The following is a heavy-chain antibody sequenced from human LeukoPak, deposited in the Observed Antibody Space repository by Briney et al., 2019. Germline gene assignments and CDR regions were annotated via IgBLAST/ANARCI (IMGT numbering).Heavy chain of an antibody. CDR1: GGSISSYY. Sequence: SETLSLTCSVSGGSISSYYWSWIRQPAGKGLEWIGRIYTSGSTNYNPSLKSRVTMSVDTSKNQFSLKLSSVTAADTAVYYCARVMYNWNYGPPFDYWGQGTLVTVSS. V-gene: IGHV4-4*07. CDR2: IYTSGST. J-gene: IGHJ4*02. D-gene: IGHD1-7*01. CDR3: ARVMYNWNYGPPFDY.